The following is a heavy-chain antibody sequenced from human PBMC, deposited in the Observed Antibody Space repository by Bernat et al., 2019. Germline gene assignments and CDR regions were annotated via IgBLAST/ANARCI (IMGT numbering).Heavy chain of an antibody. Sequence: EVQLVQSGAEVKKPGESLKISCKGSGYSFTSYWIGWVRQMPGKGLEWMGIIYPGDSDTRYSPSFQGQVTISADKSISTAYLQWSSLKASDTAMYYCARHSSSSTSYYYYYYMDVWGKGTTVTVSS. V-gene: IGHV5-51*01. CDR1: GYSFTSYW. D-gene: IGHD6-6*01. J-gene: IGHJ6*03. CDR3: ARHSSSSTSYYYYYYMDV. CDR2: IYPGDSDT.